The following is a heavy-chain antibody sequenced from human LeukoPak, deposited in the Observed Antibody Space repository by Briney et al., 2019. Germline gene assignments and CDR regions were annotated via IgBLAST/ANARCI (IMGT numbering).Heavy chain of an antibody. CDR1: GFTFSSDA. CDR2: ISGSGRTI. CDR3: ARALVLVAATPAPVDY. D-gene: IGHD2-15*01. J-gene: IGHJ4*02. V-gene: IGHV3-48*01. Sequence: TGGSLRLSCAASGFTFSSDAMSSVRQAPGKGLEWVSAISGSGRTIYYPDSVKGRFTISRDNAKNSLYLQMNSLRAEDTAVYYCARALVLVAATPAPVDYWGQGTLVTVSS.